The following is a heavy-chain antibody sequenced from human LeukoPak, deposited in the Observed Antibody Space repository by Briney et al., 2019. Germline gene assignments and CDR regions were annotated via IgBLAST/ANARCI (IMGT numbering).Heavy chain of an antibody. J-gene: IGHJ5*02. CDR2: IYYSGST. V-gene: IGHV4-59*08. CDR1: GGSISSYY. Sequence: PSETLSLTCTVSGGSISSYYWSWIRQPPGKGLEWIGYIYYSGSTNYNPSLKSRVTISVDTSKNQFSLKLSSVTAADTAAYYCARLRAGSSTSWKGLGFWFDPWGQGTLVTVSS. CDR3: ARLRAGSSTSWKGLGFWFDP. D-gene: IGHD2-2*01.